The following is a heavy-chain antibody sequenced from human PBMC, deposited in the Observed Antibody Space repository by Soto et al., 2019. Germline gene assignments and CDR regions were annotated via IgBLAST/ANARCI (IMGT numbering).Heavy chain of an antibody. D-gene: IGHD6-25*01. Sequence: EVPLVESGGGLVKPGGSLRLSCTASGFTFSSYSMNWVRQAPGKGLEWVSSISRSSSYLYYADSVKGRFTISRDNAKNSLYLQMNSLRAEDTAVYYCGAATGAYLGQGTLVTVSS. V-gene: IGHV3-21*01. J-gene: IGHJ4*02. CDR3: GAATGAY. CDR1: GFTFSSYS. CDR2: ISRSSSYL.